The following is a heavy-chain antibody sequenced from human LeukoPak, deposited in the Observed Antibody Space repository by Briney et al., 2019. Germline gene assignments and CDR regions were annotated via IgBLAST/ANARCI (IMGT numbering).Heavy chain of an antibody. Sequence: GGSLRLSCAASGFTFSSYAMSWVRQAPGKGLEWVSAISGSGGGTYYADSVKGRFTISRDNSKNTLYLQMNSLRAEDTAVYYCARSSRTIFGVVTSFGGYYYYMDVWGKGTTVTVSS. CDR2: ISGSGGGT. CDR1: GFTFSSYA. D-gene: IGHD3-3*01. J-gene: IGHJ6*03. V-gene: IGHV3-23*01. CDR3: ARSSRTIFGVVTSFGGYYYYMDV.